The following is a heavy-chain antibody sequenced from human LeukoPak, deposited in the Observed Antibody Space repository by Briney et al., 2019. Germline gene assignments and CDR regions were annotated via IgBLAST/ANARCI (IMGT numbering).Heavy chain of an antibody. V-gene: IGHV3-23*01. CDR1: GFTFSSYG. CDR3: AKDATRSAAYYFNY. Sequence: HPGGSLRLSCAASGFTFSSYGMSWVRQAPGKGLEWVSAISGSGGSTYYADSVKGRFTISRDNSKNTLYLQMNSLRDEDTAVYYCAKDATRSAAYYFNYWGQGTLVTVSS. J-gene: IGHJ4*02. CDR2: ISGSGGST. D-gene: IGHD3-16*01.